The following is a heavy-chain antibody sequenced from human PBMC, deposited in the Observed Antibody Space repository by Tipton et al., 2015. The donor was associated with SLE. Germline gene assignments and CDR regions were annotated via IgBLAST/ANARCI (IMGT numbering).Heavy chain of an antibody. CDR2: IYYSGST. J-gene: IGHJ4*02. CDR3: ARANGDYVQDY. V-gene: IGHV4-61*08. D-gene: IGHD4-17*01. CDR1: GGSISSGGYY. Sequence: TLSLTCTVSGGSISSGGYYWSWIRQPPGKGLEWIGYIYYSGSTNYNPSLKSRVTLSVDTSKNQFSLKLSSVTAADTAVYYCARANGDYVQDYWGQGTLVTVSS.